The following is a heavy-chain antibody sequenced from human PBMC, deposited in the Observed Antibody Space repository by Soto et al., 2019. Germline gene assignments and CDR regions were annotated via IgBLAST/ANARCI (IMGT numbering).Heavy chain of an antibody. CDR1: GFTFTSSA. CDR3: AADRYSSGWVNYYYYGMDV. Sequence: SVKVSCKASGFTFTSSAVQWVRQARGQRLEWIGWIVVSSGNTNYAQKFQERVTITRDMSTSTAYMELSSLRSEDTAVYYCAADRYSSGWVNYYYYGMDVWGQGTTVTVSS. J-gene: IGHJ6*02. CDR2: IVVSSGNT. V-gene: IGHV1-58*01. D-gene: IGHD6-19*01.